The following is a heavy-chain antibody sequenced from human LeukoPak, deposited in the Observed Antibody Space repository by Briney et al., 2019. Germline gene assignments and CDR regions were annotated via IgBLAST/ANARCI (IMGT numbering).Heavy chain of an antibody. Sequence: ASVKVSCKASAYTFTSYYMHWVRQAPGQGLEWMGIINPSGGSTSYAQKFQGRVTMTRDTSTSTVYMELSSLRSEDTAVYYCARGPRVTIFGVVLDLKNNWFDPWGQGTLVTVSS. J-gene: IGHJ5*02. D-gene: IGHD3-3*01. CDR2: INPSGGST. CDR3: ARGPRVTIFGVVLDLKNNWFDP. V-gene: IGHV1-46*03. CDR1: AYTFTSYY.